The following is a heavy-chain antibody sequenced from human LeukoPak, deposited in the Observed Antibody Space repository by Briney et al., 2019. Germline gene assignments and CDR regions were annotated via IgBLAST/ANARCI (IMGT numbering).Heavy chain of an antibody. CDR3: ARGPPYLLFDY. V-gene: IGHV4-59*01. CDR1: GGSISSYY. D-gene: IGHD2-15*01. Sequence: SETLSLTCTVSGGSISSYYWSWLRQPPGKGLEWIGYIYYSGSTNYNPSLKSRVTISVDTSKNQFSLKLSSVTAADSAVYYCARGPPYLLFDYWGQGTLVTVSS. CDR2: IYYSGST. J-gene: IGHJ4*02.